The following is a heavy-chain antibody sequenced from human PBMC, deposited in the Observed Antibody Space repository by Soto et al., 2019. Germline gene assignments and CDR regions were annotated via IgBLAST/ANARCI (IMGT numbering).Heavy chain of an antibody. CDR3: AHKGYGDFPLDY. J-gene: IGHJ4*02. D-gene: IGHD4-17*01. V-gene: IGHV2-5*02. CDR1: GFSLSTSGVG. Sequence: QITLKESGPTLVKPTQTLTLTCTFSGFSLSTSGVGVGWIRQPPGKALEWLAVIYWDDYKHYSPSLKSRLTIPKESSKNQVVLTMTNMDPVDTATYYCAHKGYGDFPLDYWGQGTLLTVSS. CDR2: IYWDDYK.